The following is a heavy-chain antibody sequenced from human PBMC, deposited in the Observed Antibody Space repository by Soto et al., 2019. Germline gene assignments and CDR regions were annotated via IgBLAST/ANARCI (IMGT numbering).Heavy chain of an antibody. CDR1: GFSLSVAGVA. CDR3: GYSPPEMDCGGDCYHNPPFHH. V-gene: IGHV2-5*02. Sequence: QISLKESGPTLVKPTQTLTLTCTFSGFSLSVAGVAVGWVRQPPGQALEWLALIYWDDVKLYSPSLKSRLTITKDTSKNLVVLTMANMDPVDTATYYCGYSPPEMDCGGDCYHNPPFHHWGQGTLVTVSS. J-gene: IGHJ4*02. D-gene: IGHD2-21*02. CDR2: IYWDDVK.